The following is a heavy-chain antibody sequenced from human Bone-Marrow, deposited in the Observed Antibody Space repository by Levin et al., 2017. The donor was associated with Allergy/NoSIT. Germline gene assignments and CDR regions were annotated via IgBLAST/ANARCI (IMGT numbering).Heavy chain of an antibody. CDR2: IKQDGSEK. CDR1: GFMFSSSW. D-gene: IGHD2-15*01. Sequence: LSLTCAASGFMFSSSWMSWVRQAPGKGLEWVANIKQDGSEKYYVDSVKGRSTISRDNAKNSLYLQMNSLRAEDTAIYYCARGGILGYCSGGSCYSGNDAFDIWGQGTMVTVSS. V-gene: IGHV3-7*01. CDR3: ARGGILGYCSGGSCYSGNDAFDI. J-gene: IGHJ3*02.